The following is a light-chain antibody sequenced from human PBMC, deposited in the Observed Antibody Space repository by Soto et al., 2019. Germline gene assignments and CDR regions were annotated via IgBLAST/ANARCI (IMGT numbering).Light chain of an antibody. V-gene: IGLV2-14*01. Sequence: QSVLTQPASVSGSPGQSITISCTGTSSDFGGYKHVSWYQHHPGKAPKLMIYEVSNRPSGVSNRFSGSKSGYTASLTISGLQAQDEADYYCGLYTIAETVVLGGGTKVTVL. CDR3: GLYTIAETVV. CDR1: SSDFGGYKH. J-gene: IGLJ2*01. CDR2: EVS.